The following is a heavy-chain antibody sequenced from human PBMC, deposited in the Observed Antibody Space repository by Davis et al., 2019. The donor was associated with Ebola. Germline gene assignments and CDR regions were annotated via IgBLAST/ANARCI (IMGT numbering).Heavy chain of an antibody. CDR2: ISAYNGNT. V-gene: IGHV1-18*01. CDR3: ARDRGPTRGGEIWSGYETFYYYYGMDV. J-gene: IGHJ6*02. Sequence: ASVKVSCKASGYTFTSYGISWVRQAPGQGLEWMGWISAYNGNTNYAQKLQGRVTMTTDTSTSTAYMELRSLRSDDTAVYYCARDRGPTRGGEIWSGYETFYYYYGMDVWGQGTTVTISS. D-gene: IGHD3-3*01. CDR1: GYTFTSYG.